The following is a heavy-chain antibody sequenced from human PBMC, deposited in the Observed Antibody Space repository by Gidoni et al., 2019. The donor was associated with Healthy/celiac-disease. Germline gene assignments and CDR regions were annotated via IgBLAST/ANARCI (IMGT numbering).Heavy chain of an antibody. CDR3: ARPSITMIALDAFDI. CDR2: IYYSGST. J-gene: IGHJ3*02. V-gene: IGHV4-39*01. Sequence: QLQLQESGPGLVKPSETLSLTCSVSGGSIRSSSYYWGWIRQPPGKGLEWIGSIYYSGSTYYNPSLKSRVTISVDTSKNQFTLKLSSVTAADTAVYYCARPSITMIALDAFDIWGQGTMVTVSS. CDR1: GGSIRSSSYY. D-gene: IGHD3-22*01.